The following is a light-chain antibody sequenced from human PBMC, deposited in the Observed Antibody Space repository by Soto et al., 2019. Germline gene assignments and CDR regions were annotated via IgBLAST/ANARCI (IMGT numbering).Light chain of an antibody. J-gene: IGLJ1*01. Sequence: QSALTQPPSASGSPGQSVTISCTGTSSDVGGYNYVSWYQQHPGKAPKLIVYEVSQRPSGVSDRFSGSKSGNTASLTVSGLQTEDEADYYCSSYAGSNNYVFGTGTKLTVL. CDR2: EVS. CDR1: SSDVGGYNY. V-gene: IGLV2-8*01. CDR3: SSYAGSNNYV.